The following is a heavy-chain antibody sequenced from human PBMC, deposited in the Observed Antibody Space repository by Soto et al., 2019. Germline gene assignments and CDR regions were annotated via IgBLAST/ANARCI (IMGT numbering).Heavy chain of an antibody. CDR3: ARSYSSGLYHYYYGMDV. CDR2: IDPSDSYT. J-gene: IGHJ6*02. D-gene: IGHD6-19*01. Sequence: GESLKISCKASGYTFTNYWISWVRQMPGKGLEWMGRIDPSDSYTNYSPSFEGHVTISADKPISTAYLQWSSLKASDTAMYYCARSYSSGLYHYYYGMDVWGQGTTVTVSS. CDR1: GYTFTNYW. V-gene: IGHV5-10-1*01.